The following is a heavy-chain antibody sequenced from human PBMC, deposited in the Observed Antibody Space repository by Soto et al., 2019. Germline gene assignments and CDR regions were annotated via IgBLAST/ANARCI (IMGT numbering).Heavy chain of an antibody. V-gene: IGHV3-23*01. CDR3: AKDNSAIGYCSSTSCYRPNWFDP. J-gene: IGHJ5*02. CDR2: ITGSGDST. D-gene: IGHD2-2*01. CDR1: GFTFSSHA. Sequence: GGSLRLSCAVSGFTFSSHAMSWVRQAPGKGLECVSSITGSGDSTYYADSVKGRFTISRDNAKNSLYLQMNSLRAEDTALYYCAKDNSAIGYCSSTSCYRPNWFDPWGQGTLVTVSS.